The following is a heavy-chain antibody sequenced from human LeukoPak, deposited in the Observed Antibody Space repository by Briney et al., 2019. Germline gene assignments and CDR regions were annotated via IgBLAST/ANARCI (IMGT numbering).Heavy chain of an antibody. CDR1: GYTFTSYD. CDR3: ARHTSFRELYGMDV. CDR2: MNPNSGNT. D-gene: IGHD1-26*01. Sequence: ASVKVSCKASGYTFTSYDINWVRQATGQGLEWMGWMNPNSGNTGYAQKFQGRVTMTRNTSISTAYMELSSLRSEDTAVYYCARHTSFRELYGMDVWGQGTTVTVSS. J-gene: IGHJ6*02. V-gene: IGHV1-8*01.